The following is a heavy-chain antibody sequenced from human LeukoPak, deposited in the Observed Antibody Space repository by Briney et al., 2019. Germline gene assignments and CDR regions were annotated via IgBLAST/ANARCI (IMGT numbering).Heavy chain of an antibody. V-gene: IGHV3-15*01. CDR3: ITEPHDYGDFTFGY. CDR1: ELSFKNVW. J-gene: IGHJ4*02. Sequence: GGSLRLSCGASELSFKNVWMSWVRQAPGKGLEWVGRISSKSDGGTTDYAAPVKGRFTISRDDSTNTLSLQMSSLKAEDTALYFCITEPHDYGDFTFGYWGQGTLVTVSS. D-gene: IGHD4-17*01. CDR2: ISSKSDGGTT.